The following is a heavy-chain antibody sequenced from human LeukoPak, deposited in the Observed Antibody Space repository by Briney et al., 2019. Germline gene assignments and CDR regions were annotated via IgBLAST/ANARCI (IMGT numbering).Heavy chain of an antibody. V-gene: IGHV3-21*01. D-gene: IGHD6-19*01. J-gene: IGHJ4*02. CDR1: GFTFSSYS. CDR3: ARGDRIAVAGTRGDY. Sequence: GRSLRLSCAASGFTFSSYSMNWVRQAPGKGLEWVSSISSSSSYIYYADSVKGRFTISRDNAKNSLYLQMNSLRAEDTAVYYCARGDRIAVAGTRGDYWGQGTLVTVSS. CDR2: ISSSSSYI.